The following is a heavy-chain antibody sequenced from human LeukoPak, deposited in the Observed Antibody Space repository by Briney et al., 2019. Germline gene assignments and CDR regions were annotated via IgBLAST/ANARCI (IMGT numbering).Heavy chain of an antibody. J-gene: IGHJ4*02. V-gene: IGHV4-34*01. CDR2: INHSGST. CDR1: GGSFSGYY. CDR3: ARGGPAAAGSFDY. D-gene: IGHD6-13*01. Sequence: SETLSLTCAVCGGSFSGYYWSWLRRPPGKGLEWIGEINHSGSTNYNPSLKSRVTISVDTSKNQFSLKLSSVTAADTAVYYCARGGPAAAGSFDYWGQGTLVTVSS.